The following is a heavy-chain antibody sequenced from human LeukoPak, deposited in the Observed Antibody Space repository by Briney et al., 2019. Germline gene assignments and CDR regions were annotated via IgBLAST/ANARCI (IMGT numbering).Heavy chain of an antibody. V-gene: IGHV3-23*01. J-gene: IGHJ6*02. Sequence: GGSLRLSCAASGFTFSSYAMSWVRQAPGKGLEWVSAISGSGGSTYYADSVKGRFTISRDNAKNSLYLQMNSLRAEDTAVYYCARGALVITENYYYGMDVWGQGTTVSVSS. CDR3: ARGALVITENYYYGMDV. CDR2: ISGSGGST. CDR1: GFTFSSYA. D-gene: IGHD3-9*01.